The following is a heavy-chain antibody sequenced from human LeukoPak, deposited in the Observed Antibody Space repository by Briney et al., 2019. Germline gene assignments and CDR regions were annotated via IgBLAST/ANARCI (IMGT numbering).Heavy chain of an antibody. CDR3: AREFGISVGATLNWFDP. J-gene: IGHJ5*02. V-gene: IGHV4-59*12. CDR2: IYYSGST. CDR1: GGSISSYY. Sequence: SETLSLTCTVSGGSISSYYWSWIRQPPGKGLEWIGYIYYSGSTNYNPSLKSRVTISVDKSKNQFSLKLSSVTAADTAVYYCAREFGISVGATLNWFDPWGQGTLVTVSS. D-gene: IGHD1-26*01.